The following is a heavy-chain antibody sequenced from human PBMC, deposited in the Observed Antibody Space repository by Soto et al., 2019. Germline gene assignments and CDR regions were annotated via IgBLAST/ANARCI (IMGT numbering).Heavy chain of an antibody. D-gene: IGHD3-3*01. CDR2: ISGSGGST. CDR3: AKDYLFTIYGVVIDLKDF. Sequence: GGSLRLSCAASGFTFSSYAMSWVRQAPGKGLEWVSAISGSGGSTYYADSVKGRFTISRDNSKNTLYLQMNSLRAEDTAVYYCAKDYLFTIYGVVIDLKDFSSKRTTVTVSS. J-gene: IGHJ6*04. CDR1: GFTFSSYA. V-gene: IGHV3-23*01.